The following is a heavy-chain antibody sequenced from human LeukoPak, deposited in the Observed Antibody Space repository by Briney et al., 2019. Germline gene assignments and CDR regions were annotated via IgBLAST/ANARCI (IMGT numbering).Heavy chain of an antibody. Sequence: SETLSLTCTISGGSISNYYWSGIRQPPGKGLEWIGYIYYTGGTNYNPPLKSRVTISEDTSKNQFSLKLSSVTAADTAVYYCARASWAYSPFDSWGQGTLVTVSS. CDR3: ARASWAYSPFDS. J-gene: IGHJ4*02. D-gene: IGHD2-21*01. V-gene: IGHV4-59*01. CDR1: GGSISNYY. CDR2: IYYTGGT.